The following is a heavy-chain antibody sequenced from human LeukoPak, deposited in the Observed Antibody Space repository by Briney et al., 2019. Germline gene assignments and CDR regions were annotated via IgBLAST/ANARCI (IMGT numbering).Heavy chain of an antibody. J-gene: IGHJ3*02. CDR3: ARYFDSPMAFDI. V-gene: IGHV4-61*02. Sequence: SETLSLTCTVSGGSITTDKYYWSWIRQPAGKGLEWIGRIYASGNTHYNPSLKSRITILVDTSQNQFSLRLSSVTAADTAVYYCARYFDSPMAFDIWGQGTMVTVSS. D-gene: IGHD3-9*01. CDR2: IYASGNT. CDR1: GGSITTDKYY.